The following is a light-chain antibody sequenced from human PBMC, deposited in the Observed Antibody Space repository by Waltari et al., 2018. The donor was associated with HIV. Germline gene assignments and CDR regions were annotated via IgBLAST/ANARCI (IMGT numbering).Light chain of an antibody. J-gene: IGKJ4*01. V-gene: IGKV3-15*01. CDR3: QQYNNWLT. CDR2: DAS. Sequence: IVMTQSPATLSVSPGERATLSCRASQSVSNKLAWYQQKPGQAPRLLMYDASTRVTGIPARFSGSGSGTDFTLTISSLQSGDFAIYYCQQYNNWLTFGGG. CDR1: QSVSNK.